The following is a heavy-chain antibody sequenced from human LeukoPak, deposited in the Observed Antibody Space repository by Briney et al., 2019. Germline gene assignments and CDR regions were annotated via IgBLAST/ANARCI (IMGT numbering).Heavy chain of an antibody. CDR3: AIPPGYCGNDCSFDH. D-gene: IGHD2-21*02. Sequence: GESLKISCEGSGYSFSNYWIGWVRQIPGKGLEWMGITYPGDYETRYSPSFQGLVTISVDKSISTAYLQWSSLKASDTAMYYRAIPPGYCGNDCSFDHWGQETLVTVSS. CDR1: GYSFSNYW. V-gene: IGHV5-51*01. J-gene: IGHJ4*02. CDR2: TYPGDYET.